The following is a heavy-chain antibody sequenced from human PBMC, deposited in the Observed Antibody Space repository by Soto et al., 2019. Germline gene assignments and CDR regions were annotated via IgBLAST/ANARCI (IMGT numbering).Heavy chain of an antibody. CDR1: GFTFGDYY. CDR2: ISSGGDTT. V-gene: IGHV3-11*01. CDR3: ARGGFLAVDALDY. Sequence: GGSLRLSCAASGFTFGDYYMSWIRQAPGKGLEWVSYISSGGDTTYYADSVKGRFTISRDNAKNSLSLQMNSLRAEDTAVYYCARGGFLAVDALDYWGQGTLVTVSS. J-gene: IGHJ4*02. D-gene: IGHD6-19*01.